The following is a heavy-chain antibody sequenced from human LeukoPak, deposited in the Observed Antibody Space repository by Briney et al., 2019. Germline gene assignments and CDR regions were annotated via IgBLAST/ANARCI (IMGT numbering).Heavy chain of an antibody. V-gene: IGHV3-23*01. D-gene: IGHD4-17*01. CDR2: ISSSGSST. CDR3: ARGAYGDYVY. J-gene: IGHJ4*02. Sequence: QPGGSLRLSCAASGFTFNNYAMGWVRQAPGKGLEWVSAISSSGSSTYYADSVKGRFTISRDNSKNTLYLQMNSLRAEDTAAYYCARGAYGDYVYWGQGTLVTVSS. CDR1: GFTFNNYA.